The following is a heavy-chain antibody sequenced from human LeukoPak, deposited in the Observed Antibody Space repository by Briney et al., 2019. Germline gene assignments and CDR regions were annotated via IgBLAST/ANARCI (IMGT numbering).Heavy chain of an antibody. CDR1: GASISSYY. V-gene: IGHV4-4*07. CDR3: AREDEYYYDSRFDY. CDR2: IYVTGRT. J-gene: IGHJ4*02. Sequence: SETLSLTCTVSGASISSYYWSWIRQPAGKALEWIGRIYVTGRTTYNPSLESRVTMSLDTSKNHFSLKLRSVTAADTAVYYCAREDEYYYDSRFDYWGQGTLVTVSS. D-gene: IGHD3-22*01.